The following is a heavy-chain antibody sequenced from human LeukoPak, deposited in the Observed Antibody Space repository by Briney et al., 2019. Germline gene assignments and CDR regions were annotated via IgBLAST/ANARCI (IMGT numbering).Heavy chain of an antibody. CDR3: ARYPTYYYDSSGYN. J-gene: IGHJ4*02. D-gene: IGHD3-22*01. CDR1: GGSISSSSYY. V-gene: IGHV4-39*01. CDR2: IYYSGST. Sequence: PSETLSLTCTVSGGSISSSSYYWGWIRQPPGKGLEWIGSIYYSGSTYYNPSLKSRFTISVDTSKNQFSLKLSSVTAADTAVYYCARYPTYYYDSSGYNWGQGTLVTVSS.